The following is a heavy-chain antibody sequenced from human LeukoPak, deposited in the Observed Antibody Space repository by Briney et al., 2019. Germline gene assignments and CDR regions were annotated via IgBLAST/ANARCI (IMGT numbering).Heavy chain of an antibody. V-gene: IGHV6-1*01. J-gene: IGHJ4*02. CDR3: ARARGASGAIDY. CDR1: GDSVSSNTAA. CDR2: TYYGSKWYN. Sequence: SQTLSLTCAISGDSVSSNTAAWNWIRQSPSRGLEWLGRTYYGSKWYNDYAVSVKSRIAFNPDTSKNQFSLQLNSVTPEDTAVYYCARARGASGAIDYWGQGTLVTVSS. D-gene: IGHD6-19*01.